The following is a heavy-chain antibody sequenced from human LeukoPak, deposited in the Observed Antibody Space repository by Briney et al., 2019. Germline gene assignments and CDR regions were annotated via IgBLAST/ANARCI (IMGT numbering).Heavy chain of an antibody. V-gene: IGHV3-66*01. Sequence: GGSLRLSCAASGFTFSSYSMNWVRQAPGKGLEWVSVIYSGGSTYYADSVKGRFTISRDNSKNTLYLQMNSLRAEDTAVYYCARDFDDILTGYYTYLGYWGQGTLVTVSS. CDR2: IYSGGST. J-gene: IGHJ4*02. CDR1: GFTFSSYS. CDR3: ARDFDDILTGYYTYLGY. D-gene: IGHD3-9*01.